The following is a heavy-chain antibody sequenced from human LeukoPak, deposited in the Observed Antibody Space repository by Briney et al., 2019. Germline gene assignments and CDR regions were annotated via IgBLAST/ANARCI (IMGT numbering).Heavy chain of an antibody. V-gene: IGHV4-59*01. J-gene: IGHJ4*02. Sequence: SETLSLTCTVSGVSIRSYYWTWIRQPPGKGLEWIGYIYYSGSTNYNPSLKSRVTISVDTSKNQFSLRLASLSAADTAVYYCARDTYYYGSGTYYFEYWGQGTPVTVSS. CDR3: ARDTYYYGSGTYYFEY. CDR1: GVSIRSYY. CDR2: IYYSGST. D-gene: IGHD3-10*01.